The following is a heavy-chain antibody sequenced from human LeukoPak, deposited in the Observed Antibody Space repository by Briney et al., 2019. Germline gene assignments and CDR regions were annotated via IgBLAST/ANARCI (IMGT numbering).Heavy chain of an antibody. V-gene: IGHV4-59*01. CDR1: GGSISSYY. J-gene: IGHJ1*01. D-gene: IGHD2-21*01. CDR2: ISYRGIT. CDR3: ASHGVAPQL. Sequence: SETLCLTCTVSGGSISSYYWSWVRQPPGKGLEWVGYISYRGITNYKPSLTSRVAMSVPPSKQQSSRKLSSVTAADTAVYYCASHGVAPQLWGQGTLVTVSS.